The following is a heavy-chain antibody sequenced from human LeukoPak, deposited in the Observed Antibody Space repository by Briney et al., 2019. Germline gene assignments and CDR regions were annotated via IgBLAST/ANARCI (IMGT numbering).Heavy chain of an antibody. V-gene: IGHV3-48*03. CDR3: ARDRGSYFDY. CDR1: GFTFSSYE. J-gene: IGHJ4*02. CDR2: ISSSGSTI. D-gene: IGHD3-16*01. Sequence: PGGSLRLSCAASGFTFSSYEMNWVRQAPGKGLEWVSYISSSGSTIYYADSVKGRFTISRDNTKNSLYLQMNSLRAEDTAVYCCARDRGSYFDYWGQGTLVTVSS.